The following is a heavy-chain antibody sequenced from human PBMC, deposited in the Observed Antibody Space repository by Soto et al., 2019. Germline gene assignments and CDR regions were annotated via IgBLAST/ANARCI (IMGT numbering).Heavy chain of an antibody. CDR2: ISAYNGNT. Sequence: QVQLVPSGAEMKKPGASVKVSCKASGYTFTTYGISWVRQAPGQGLEWMGWISAYNGNTHHAQKLQGRVTMTTDTTTRTTYVELRSLRSDDAAVYYCARENVPYSYGSCDHCGQGTLVTISS. V-gene: IGHV1-18*04. D-gene: IGHD2-15*01. J-gene: IGHJ5*02. CDR1: GYTFTTYG. CDR3: ARENVPYSYGSCDH.